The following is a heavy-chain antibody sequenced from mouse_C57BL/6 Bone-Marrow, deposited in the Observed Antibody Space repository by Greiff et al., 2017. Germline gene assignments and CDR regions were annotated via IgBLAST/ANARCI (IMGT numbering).Heavy chain of an antibody. V-gene: IGHV14-2*01. J-gene: IGHJ1*03. CDR1: GFNIKDYY. Sequence: VHVKQSGAELVKPGASVKLSCTASGFNIKDYYMHWVKQRTEQGLEWIGRIDPEDGETKYAPKFPGKATITADTSSNTAYLQLSSLTSEDTAVYYCALITTAFDVWGTGTTVTVSS. CDR2: IDPEDGET. CDR3: ALITTAFDV. D-gene: IGHD1-1*01.